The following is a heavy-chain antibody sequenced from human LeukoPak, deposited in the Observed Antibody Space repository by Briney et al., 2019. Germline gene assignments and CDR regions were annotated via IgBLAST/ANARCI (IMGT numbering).Heavy chain of an antibody. CDR3: ARDRHTMVRGVTYKPFSWFDP. Sequence: GASVKVSCKASGYTFTSYAMNWVRQAPGQGLEWMGWINTNTGNPTYAQGFTGRFVFSLDTSVSTAYLQISSLKAEDTAVYYCARDRHTMVRGVTYKPFSWFDPWGQGTLVTVSS. V-gene: IGHV7-4-1*02. CDR2: INTNTGNP. J-gene: IGHJ5*02. CDR1: GYTFTSYA. D-gene: IGHD3-10*01.